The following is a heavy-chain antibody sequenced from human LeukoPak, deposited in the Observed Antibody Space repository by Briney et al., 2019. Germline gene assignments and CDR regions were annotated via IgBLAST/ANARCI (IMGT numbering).Heavy chain of an antibody. D-gene: IGHD4-17*01. J-gene: IGHJ3*02. CDR1: WFTFRSYY. Sequence: GGSLRRFWCGSWFTFRSYYMNWVRPAPGEGVEWGLSISSSSSYIYYADSVKGRFTISRDNAKNSLYLQMNSLRAEDTAVYYCARDLNYGDYVAFDIWGQGTMVTVSS. CDR2: ISSSSSYI. V-gene: IGHV3-21*01. CDR3: ARDLNYGDYVAFDI.